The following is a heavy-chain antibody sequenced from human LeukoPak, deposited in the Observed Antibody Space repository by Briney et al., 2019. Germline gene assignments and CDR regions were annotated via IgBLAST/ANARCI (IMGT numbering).Heavy chain of an antibody. CDR2: IDYRGTT. CDR3: ARLPRRTQPPDYCQN. D-gene: IGHD1-14*01. Sequence: PSETLSLTCTVSGGFMINYYWSWLRQPPGKGMEYIGSIDYRGTTKYNPSLKSRVTISVDTSKNQFSLKLTSVTAADTAVYFCARLPRRTQPPDYCQNWRQGTLVTVSS. V-gene: IGHV4-59*08. J-gene: IGHJ1*01. CDR1: GGFMINYY.